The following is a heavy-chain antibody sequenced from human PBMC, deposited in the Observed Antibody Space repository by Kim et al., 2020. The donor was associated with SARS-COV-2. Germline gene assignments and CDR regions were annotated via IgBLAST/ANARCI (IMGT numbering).Heavy chain of an antibody. CDR2: MNPNSGNT. CDR3: ARGLLVRGVFYYYSYMDV. V-gene: IGHV1-8*01. D-gene: IGHD3-10*01. CDR1: GYTFTSYD. J-gene: IGHJ6*03. Sequence: ASVQVSCKASGYTFTSYDINWVRQATGQGLEWMGWMNPNSGNTGYAQKFQGRVTMTRNTSISTAYMELSSLRSEDTAVFYCARGLLVRGVFYYYSYMDVWGKGTTVTVSS.